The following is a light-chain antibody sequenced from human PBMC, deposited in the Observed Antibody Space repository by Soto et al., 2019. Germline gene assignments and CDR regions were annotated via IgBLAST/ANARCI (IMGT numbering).Light chain of an antibody. CDR2: DVS. Sequence: PMTQSPSTMSASVGERVTITCRASQTVERWLAWYQQKPGKAPNLLISDVSSLERGVPSRFSGSGSATEFTLTISGLQPDDFATYYCQQYKDSMWTFGQGTKVDIK. J-gene: IGKJ1*01. CDR3: QQYKDSMWT. CDR1: QTVERW. V-gene: IGKV1-5*01.